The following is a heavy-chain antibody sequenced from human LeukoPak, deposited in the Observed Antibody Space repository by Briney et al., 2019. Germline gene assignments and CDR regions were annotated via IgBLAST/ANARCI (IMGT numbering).Heavy chain of an antibody. V-gene: IGHV3-7*01. CDR3: ARDPSRGYTYGYEDY. D-gene: IGHD5-18*01. CDR2: MKRDGSEK. J-gene: IGHJ4*02. CDR1: GFTFSTYW. Sequence: PGGSLRLSCAASGFTFSTYWMNWVRQPPGKGLEWVANMKRDGSEKYYVDSVKGRFTISRDNAKNSLYLQMNSLRAEDTAVYYCARDPSRGYTYGYEDYWGQGTLVTVSS.